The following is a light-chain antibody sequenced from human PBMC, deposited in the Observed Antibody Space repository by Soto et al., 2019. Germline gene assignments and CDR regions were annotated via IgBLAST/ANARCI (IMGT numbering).Light chain of an antibody. J-gene: IGKJ4*01. CDR1: QGIGVY. Sequence: DIQMTQSPSSVSASLGDRVTITCRASQGIGVYLAWFQQKPGNVPKLMIYAASTLQSGVPSRFSGSGSGTDFTLTISSLQPEDCATYHCQKYNSATLTFGGGTKVEIK. CDR3: QKYNSATLT. CDR2: AAS. V-gene: IGKV1-27*01.